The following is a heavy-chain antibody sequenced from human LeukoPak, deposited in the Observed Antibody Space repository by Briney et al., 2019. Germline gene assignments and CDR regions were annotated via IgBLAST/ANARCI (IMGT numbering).Heavy chain of an antibody. CDR2: ISYDGSNK. Sequence: GRSLRLSCAASGFTFSSYGMHWVRQAPGKGLEWAAVISYDGSNKYYADSVKGRFTISRDNSKNTLYLQMNSLRAEDTAVYYCAKGYYYGSGSYYGPFDYWGQGTLVTVSS. J-gene: IGHJ4*02. V-gene: IGHV3-30*18. CDR1: GFTFSSYG. CDR3: AKGYYYGSGSYYGPFDY. D-gene: IGHD3-10*01.